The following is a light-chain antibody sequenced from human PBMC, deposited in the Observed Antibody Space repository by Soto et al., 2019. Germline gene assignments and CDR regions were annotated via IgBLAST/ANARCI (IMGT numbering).Light chain of an antibody. CDR3: QQFSSYPLT. CDR2: DAS. Sequence: VLKQSPGTLSLSQGVRATLSCRASQTVRNNYLAWYQQKPGQAPRLLIYDASSRATGIPDRFSGGGSGTDFTLTISRLEPEDFAVYYRQQFSSYPLTLGGGPIVDI. V-gene: IGKV3-20*01. CDR1: QTVRNNY. J-gene: IGKJ4*01.